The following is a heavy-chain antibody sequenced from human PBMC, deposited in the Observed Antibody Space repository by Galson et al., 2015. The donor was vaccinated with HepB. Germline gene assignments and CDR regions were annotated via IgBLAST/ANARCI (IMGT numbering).Heavy chain of an antibody. CDR2: IIPIFGTA. J-gene: IGHJ6*02. D-gene: IGHD5-24*01. CDR1: GGTFSSYA. CDR3: ARDLKSQTLRRWLQMSYYGMDV. Sequence: SVKVSCKASGGTFSSYAISWVRQAPGQGLEWMGGIIPIFGTANYAQKFQGRVTITADESTSTAYMELSSLRSEDTAVYYCARDLKSQTLRRWLQMSYYGMDVWGQGTTVTVSS. V-gene: IGHV1-69*13.